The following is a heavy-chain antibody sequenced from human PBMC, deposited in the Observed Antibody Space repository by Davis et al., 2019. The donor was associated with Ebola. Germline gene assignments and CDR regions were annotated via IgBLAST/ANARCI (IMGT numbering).Heavy chain of an antibody. CDR3: ARAGYCSSTSCYGGYYYYGMDV. V-gene: IGHV4-59*12. CDR1: GGSISSYY. J-gene: IGHJ6*02. D-gene: IGHD2-2*01. Sequence: SETLSLTCTVSGGSISSYYWSWIRQPPGKGLEWIGYIYYSGSTNYNPSLKSRVTISVDTSKNQFSLKLSSVTAADTAVYYCARAGYCSSTSCYGGYYYYGMDVWGQGTTVTVSS. CDR2: IYYSGST.